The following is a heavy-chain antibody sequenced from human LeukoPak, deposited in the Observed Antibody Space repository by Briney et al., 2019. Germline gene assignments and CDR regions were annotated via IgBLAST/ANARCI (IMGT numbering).Heavy chain of an antibody. CDR1: GGSFSGYY. D-gene: IGHD6-13*01. CDR3: ARLGHSSSWYPSGWFDP. J-gene: IGHJ5*02. V-gene: IGHV4-34*01. Sequence: PSETLSLTCAVYGGSFSGYYWSWIRQPPGKGLEWIGEINHSGSTNYNPSLKSRVTISVDTSKNQFSLKLSSMTAADTAVYYCARLGHSSSWYPSGWFDPWGQGTLVTVSS. CDR2: INHSGST.